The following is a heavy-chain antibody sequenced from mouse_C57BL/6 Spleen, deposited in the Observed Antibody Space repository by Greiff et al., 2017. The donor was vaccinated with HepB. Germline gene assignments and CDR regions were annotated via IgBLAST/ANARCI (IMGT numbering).Heavy chain of an antibody. J-gene: IGHJ2*01. V-gene: IGHV2-6*03. CDR2: IWSDGST. D-gene: IGHD1-1*01. Sequence: QVQLKESGPGLVAPSQSLSITCTVSGFSLTSYGVHWVRQPPGKGLEWLVVIWSDGSTTYNSALKSRLSISKDNSKSQVFLKMNSLQTDDTAMYYCAREGGSSYGDFDYWGQGTTLTVSS. CDR3: AREGGSSYGDFDY. CDR1: GFSLTSYG.